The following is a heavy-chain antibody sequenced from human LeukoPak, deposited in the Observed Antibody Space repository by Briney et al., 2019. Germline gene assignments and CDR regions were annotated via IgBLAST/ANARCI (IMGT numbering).Heavy chain of an antibody. CDR1: GFTFSSYW. CDR2: IKQDGSEK. J-gene: IGHJ4*02. CDR3: ARDPSPRYYDFWSGYYPLYFDY. D-gene: IGHD3-3*01. Sequence: TGGSLRLSCAASGFTFSSYWMSWGRQAPGKGLGWVANIKQDGSEKYYVDSVKGRFTISRDNAKNSLYLQMNSLRAEDTAVYYCARDPSPRYYDFWSGYYPLYFDYWGQGTLVTVSS. V-gene: IGHV3-7*01.